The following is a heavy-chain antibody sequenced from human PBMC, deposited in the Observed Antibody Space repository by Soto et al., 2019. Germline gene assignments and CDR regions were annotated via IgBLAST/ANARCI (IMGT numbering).Heavy chain of an antibody. D-gene: IGHD6-19*01. CDR3: AHGSGWLSDH. V-gene: IGHV2-5*02. J-gene: IGHJ4*02. CDR1: GFSLSSPAVG. Sequence: QITLKESGPTLVKPTQTLTLTCTFSGFSLSSPAVGVNWIRQPPGKALEWLALIYWDDDKQYSPSLKNRLTITKDPSKNQVVLTMTNMDPVETATYYCAHGSGWLSDHWGQGTLVTVSS. CDR2: IYWDDDK.